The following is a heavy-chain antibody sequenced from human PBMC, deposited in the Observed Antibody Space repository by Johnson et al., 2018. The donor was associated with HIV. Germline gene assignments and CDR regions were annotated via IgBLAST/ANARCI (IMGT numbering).Heavy chain of an antibody. Sequence: EVQLVESGGGLVQPGGSLRLSCAASGFTFDDYAMHWVRQAPGKGLEWVSGISWNSGSIGYADSVKGRFTISRDNAKNSLYLQMNSLRADDTAVYSCAGDSSAFDIWGQGTMVTVSS. D-gene: IGHD2-21*01. CDR2: ISWNSGSI. J-gene: IGHJ3*02. CDR1: GFTFDDYA. CDR3: AGDSSAFDI. V-gene: IGHV3-9*01.